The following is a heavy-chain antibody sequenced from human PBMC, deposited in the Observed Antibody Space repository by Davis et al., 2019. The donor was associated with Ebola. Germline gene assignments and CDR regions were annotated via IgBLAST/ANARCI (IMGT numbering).Heavy chain of an antibody. J-gene: IGHJ4*02. CDR1: GFTFINYW. Sequence: PGGSLRLSCAASGFTFINYWMHWVRQAPGKGLEWVSRANSDGSTTGYGDSVKGRFTISRDNARNTLYLQMNSLRAEDTAVYYCARDRGDIVVVVAAAYFDYWGQGTLVTVSS. V-gene: IGHV3-74*01. CDR3: ARDRGDIVVVVAAAYFDY. CDR2: ANSDGSTT. D-gene: IGHD2-15*01.